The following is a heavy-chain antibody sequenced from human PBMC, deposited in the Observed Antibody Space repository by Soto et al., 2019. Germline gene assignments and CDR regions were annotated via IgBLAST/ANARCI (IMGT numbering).Heavy chain of an antibody. D-gene: IGHD4-4*01. Sequence: QVQLQESGPGLVKPSQTLSLTCTVSGGSISSGGYYWSWIRQHPGKGLEWIGYIYYSGSTYYNPSLKSRVTISVDTSKNQFSLKLSSVTAADTAVYYCARASDEQTVNEVFHPTQHYGMDVWGQGTTVTVSS. V-gene: IGHV4-31*03. J-gene: IGHJ6*02. CDR2: IYYSGST. CDR1: GGSISSGGYY. CDR3: ARASDEQTVNEVFHPTQHYGMDV.